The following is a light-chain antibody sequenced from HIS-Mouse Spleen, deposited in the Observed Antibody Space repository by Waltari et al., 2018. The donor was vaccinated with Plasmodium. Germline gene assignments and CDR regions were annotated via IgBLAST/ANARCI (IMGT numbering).Light chain of an antibody. V-gene: IGLV1-51*01. CDR2: DNN. Sequence: QSVLTQPPSVSAAPGPKVTIPCSASTSTTGHNHLSWYQQLPGTAPKLLIYDNNKRPSGIPDRFSGSKSGTSATLGITGLQTGDEADYYCGTWDSSLSAGVVFGGGTKLTVL. CDR3: GTWDSSLSAGVV. CDR1: TSTTGHNH. J-gene: IGLJ2*01.